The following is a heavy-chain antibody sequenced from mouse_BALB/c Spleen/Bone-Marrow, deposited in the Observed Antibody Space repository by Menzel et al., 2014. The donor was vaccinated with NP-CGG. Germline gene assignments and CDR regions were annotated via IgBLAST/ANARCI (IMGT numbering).Heavy chain of an antibody. D-gene: IGHD2-1*01. CDR3: ARDGNYAY. Sequence: EVKLMESGGGLVKPGGSLKLSCAASGFTFSDYYVYWVRQTPEKRLEWVATISDGGSYTYYPDSVKGRFTISRDNAKNNLYLQMSSLKSEDTAMYYCARDGNYAYWGQGTLVTVSA. V-gene: IGHV5-4*02. CDR1: GFTFSDYY. J-gene: IGHJ3*01. CDR2: ISDGGSYT.